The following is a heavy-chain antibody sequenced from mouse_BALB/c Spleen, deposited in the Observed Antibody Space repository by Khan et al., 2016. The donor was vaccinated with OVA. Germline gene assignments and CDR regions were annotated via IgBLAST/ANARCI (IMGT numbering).Heavy chain of an antibody. V-gene: IGHV14-1*02. CDR3: ARDGYSPCLAY. D-gene: IGHD2-3*01. Sequence: VQLKQSGAELVRPGASVKLSCKASGFNIKDYYIHWVKQRPEQGLEWIGGIDPENGNTTYDPTFQGKASITADTSSNTAYLQLSSLTSEDTAVYFCARDGYSPCLAYWGQGTLVTVSA. CDR2: IDPENGNT. J-gene: IGHJ3*01. CDR1: GFNIKDYY.